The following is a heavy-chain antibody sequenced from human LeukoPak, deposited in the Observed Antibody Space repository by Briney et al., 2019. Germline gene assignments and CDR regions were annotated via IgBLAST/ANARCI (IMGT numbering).Heavy chain of an antibody. Sequence: GGSLRLSCAASGFTFSSYAMSWVRQAPGKGLEWVSAISGSGGSTYYADSVKGRFTISRDNSKNTLYLQMNSLRAEDTAVYYCAKDHNRLLWFGEPYFDYWGQGTLVTVSS. D-gene: IGHD3-10*01. CDR1: GFTFSSYA. V-gene: IGHV3-23*01. CDR2: ISGSGGST. CDR3: AKDHNRLLWFGEPYFDY. J-gene: IGHJ4*02.